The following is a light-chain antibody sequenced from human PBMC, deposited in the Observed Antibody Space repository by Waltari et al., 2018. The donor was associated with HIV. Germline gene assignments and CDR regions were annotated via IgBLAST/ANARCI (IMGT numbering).Light chain of an antibody. Sequence: DIQMTQSPSALSASVGERVTITCRAGQNIGNYVNWYRQKIGEAPKPLVFAATTLHRGVPSRFSASGSGTGFTLTIASLEPEDFALYFCQQSYSTPPYTFGQGTK. CDR3: QQSYSTPPYT. CDR1: QNIGNY. J-gene: IGKJ2*01. CDR2: AAT. V-gene: IGKV1-39*01.